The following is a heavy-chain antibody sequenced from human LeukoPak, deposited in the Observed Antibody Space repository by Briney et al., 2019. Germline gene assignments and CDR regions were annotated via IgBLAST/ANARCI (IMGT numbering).Heavy chain of an antibody. CDR2: INPSGGST. D-gene: IGHD1-26*01. CDR1: EAPFTSNP. J-gene: IGHJ4*02. V-gene: IGHV1-46*01. Sequence: PGKFSSKPPEAPFTSNPITGFQKPPDQGLNGMGIINPSGGSTSYAQKFQGRVTMTRDTSTSTVYMELSSLRSEDTAVYYCAREVGATRFDYWGQGTLVTVSS. CDR3: AREVGATRFDY.